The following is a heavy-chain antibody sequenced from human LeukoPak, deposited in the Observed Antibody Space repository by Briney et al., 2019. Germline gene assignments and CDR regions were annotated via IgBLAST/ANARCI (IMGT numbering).Heavy chain of an antibody. V-gene: IGHV5-51*01. D-gene: IGHD3-22*01. J-gene: IGHJ3*02. CDR1: GYSFTSYW. CDR2: IYPGDSDI. CDR3: ARQKGTMIVVVTHDAFDI. Sequence: GESLKISCKGSGYSFTSYWIGWVRQMPGKGLEWMGIIYPGDSDIRYSPSFQGQVTISADKSISTAYLQWSSLKASDTAMYYCARQKGTMIVVVTHDAFDIWGQGTMVTVSS.